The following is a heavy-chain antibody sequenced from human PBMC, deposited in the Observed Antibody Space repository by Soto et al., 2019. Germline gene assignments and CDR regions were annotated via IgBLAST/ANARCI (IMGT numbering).Heavy chain of an antibody. CDR3: ARVGKQLGPYYYGMDV. Sequence: VKRSCKASGGPVCSSAIILVRQAGGQGLEWMGGIIPIFGTANYAQKFQCRVTITADESTSTAYMELSSLRSEDTAVYYCARVGKQLGPYYYGMDVWGQGTTVTVSS. CDR2: IIPIFGTA. J-gene: IGHJ6*02. D-gene: IGHD6-13*01. V-gene: IGHV1-69*13. CDR1: GGPVCSSA.